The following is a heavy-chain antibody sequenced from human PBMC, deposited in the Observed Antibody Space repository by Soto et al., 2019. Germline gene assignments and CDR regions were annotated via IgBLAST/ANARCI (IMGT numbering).Heavy chain of an antibody. V-gene: IGHV1-69*11. D-gene: IGHD2-15*01. CDR2: IIPILGTA. J-gene: IGHJ5*02. CDR3: AYEGVASGGNPVGFDP. Sequence: QVQLVQSGAEVKKPGSSVRVSCKASGGTFSSYSISWVRQAPGQGLEWMGGIIPILGTANYAQKFQGRVTITADESTSTAYMELSSLRSEDTAVYYCAYEGVASGGNPVGFDPWGQGTLVTVSS. CDR1: GGTFSSYS.